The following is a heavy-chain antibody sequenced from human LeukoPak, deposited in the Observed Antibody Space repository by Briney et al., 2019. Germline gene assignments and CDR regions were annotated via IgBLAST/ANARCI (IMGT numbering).Heavy chain of an antibody. D-gene: IGHD5-18*01. J-gene: IGHJ4*02. Sequence: GGSLRLSCAASRFTFTYYAMNWVRQAPGKGLEWVAAISESGGSTYYADSVKGRFTISRDNSKNTLYLQMNSLRAEDTAVYYCAQADSGYTYGAIDYWGQGTLVTVSS. CDR1: RFTFTYYA. V-gene: IGHV3-23*01. CDR2: ISESGGST. CDR3: AQADSGYTYGAIDY.